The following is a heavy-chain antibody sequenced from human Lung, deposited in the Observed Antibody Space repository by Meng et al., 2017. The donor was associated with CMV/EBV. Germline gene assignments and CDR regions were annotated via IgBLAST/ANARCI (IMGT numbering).Heavy chain of an antibody. J-gene: IGHJ4*01. D-gene: IGHD1-26*01. CDR3: ARGLQESLGWEMGY. Sequence: EVELGRSGGRLVQPGWSLRLSCAASGFTFSKYWMHWVRQVPGKAPVWVSRIDSQESSMTYADSVKGRFTISRDSAKNTLYLQMNSLRVEDTAVYYCARGLQESLGWEMGYWGLGTLVTVSS. V-gene: IGHV3-74*03. CDR1: GFTFSKYW. CDR2: IDSQESSM.